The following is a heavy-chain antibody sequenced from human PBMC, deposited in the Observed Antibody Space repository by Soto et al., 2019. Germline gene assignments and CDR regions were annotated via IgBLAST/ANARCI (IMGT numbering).Heavy chain of an antibody. CDR1: GGSFSGYY. CDR2: INHSGST. CDR3: ARVYDSSGYPTWGYGMDV. Sequence: SETLSLTCAVYGGSFSGYYWSWIRQPPGKGLEWIGEINHSGSTNYNPSLKSRVTISVETSKNQFSLKLSSVTAADTAVYYCARVYDSSGYPTWGYGMDVWGQGTTVTVSS. D-gene: IGHD3-22*01. V-gene: IGHV4-34*01. J-gene: IGHJ6*02.